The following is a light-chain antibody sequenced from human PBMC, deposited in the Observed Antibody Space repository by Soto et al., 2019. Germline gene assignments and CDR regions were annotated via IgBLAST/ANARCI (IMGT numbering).Light chain of an antibody. Sequence: EIVMTQSPATLSVSPGERATLSCRASQSVSSNLAWYQQKPGQAPRLLLYGASTRATGIPDRFSGSGSETEFTLTISSLQPEDFAVYYCQQYDNWPPWTFGQGTKVEI. J-gene: IGKJ1*01. CDR3: QQYDNWPPWT. V-gene: IGKV3-15*01. CDR2: GAS. CDR1: QSVSSN.